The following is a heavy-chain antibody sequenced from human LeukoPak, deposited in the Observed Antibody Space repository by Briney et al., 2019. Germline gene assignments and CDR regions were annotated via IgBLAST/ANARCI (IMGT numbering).Heavy chain of an antibody. CDR2: IKQDGSEK. V-gene: IGHV3-7*01. J-gene: IGHJ4*02. Sequence: GGSLRLSCAAPGFTFSNAWMSWVRQAPGKGLEWVANIKQDGSEKYYVDSVKGRFTISRDNAKNSLYLQMNSLRAEDTAVYYCARVSSTELLDYWGQGTLVTVSS. CDR3: ARVSSTELLDY. D-gene: IGHD1-26*01. CDR1: GFTFSNAW.